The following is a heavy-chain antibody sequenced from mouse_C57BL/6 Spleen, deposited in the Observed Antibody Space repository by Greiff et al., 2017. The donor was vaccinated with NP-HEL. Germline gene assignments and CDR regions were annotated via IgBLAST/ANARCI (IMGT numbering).Heavy chain of an antibody. V-gene: IGHV1-42*01. CDR1: GYSFTGYY. D-gene: IGHD1-1*01. Sequence: EVKLMESGPELVKPGASVKISCKASGYSFTGYYMNWVKQSPEKSLEWIGEINPSTGGTTYNQKFKAKATLTVDKSSSTAYMQLKSLTSEDSAVYYCARFPIYYYGSSDYWGQGTTLTVSS. CDR3: ARFPIYYYGSSDY. J-gene: IGHJ2*01. CDR2: INPSTGGT.